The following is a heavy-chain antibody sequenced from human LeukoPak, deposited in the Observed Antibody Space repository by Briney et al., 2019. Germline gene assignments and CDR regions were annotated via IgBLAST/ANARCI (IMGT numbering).Heavy chain of an antibody. D-gene: IGHD6-19*01. CDR2: IIPIFGTA. CDR3: ARTGIAVYYFDY. V-gene: IGHV1-69*05. Sequence: SVKVACKASGGTFSSYAISWVRQAPGQGLEWMGRIIPIFGTANYAQKFQGRVTITTDESTSTAYMELSSLRSEDTAVYYCARTGIAVYYFDYWGQGTLVTVSS. J-gene: IGHJ4*02. CDR1: GGTFSSYA.